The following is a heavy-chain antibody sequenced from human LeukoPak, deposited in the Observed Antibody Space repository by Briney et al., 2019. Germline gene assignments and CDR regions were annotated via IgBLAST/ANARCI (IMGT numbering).Heavy chain of an antibody. V-gene: IGHV4-30-2*01. CDR3: ARDNYGDYEPHWYFDL. CDR2: IYHSGST. CDR1: GGSISSGGYS. Sequence: PSETLSLTCAVSGGSISSGGYSWSWIRQPPGKGLEWIGYIYHSGSTYYNPSLKSRVTISVDRSKNQFSLKLSSVTAADTAVYYCARDNYGDYEPHWYFDLWGRGTLVTVSS. J-gene: IGHJ2*01. D-gene: IGHD4-17*01.